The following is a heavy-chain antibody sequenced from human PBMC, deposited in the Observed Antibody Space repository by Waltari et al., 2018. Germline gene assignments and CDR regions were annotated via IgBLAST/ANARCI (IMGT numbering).Heavy chain of an antibody. D-gene: IGHD5-12*01. CDR3: VKYSGFDYFFDF. V-gene: IGHV3-30*02. J-gene: IGHJ4*02. Sequence: DSVKSRFTVSRDNSQNTLYLQINNLRADDTAVYYCVKYSGFDYFFDFWGQGTPVTVSS.